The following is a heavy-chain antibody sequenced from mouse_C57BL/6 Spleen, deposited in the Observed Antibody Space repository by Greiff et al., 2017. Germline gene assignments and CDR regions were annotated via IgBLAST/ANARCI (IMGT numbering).Heavy chain of an antibody. CDR1: GFTFSSYG. CDR2: ISSGGSYT. CDR3: ARRDYDDGAWLAY. D-gene: IGHD2-4*01. V-gene: IGHV5-6*01. Sequence: EVQGVESGGDLVKPGGSLKLSCAASGFTFSSYGMSWVRQTPDQRLEWVATISSGGSYTYYPASVQGRFTISRDNTKNTLYLKMSRLKSEETAMYTGARRDYDDGAWLAYWGQGTLVTVSA. J-gene: IGHJ3*01.